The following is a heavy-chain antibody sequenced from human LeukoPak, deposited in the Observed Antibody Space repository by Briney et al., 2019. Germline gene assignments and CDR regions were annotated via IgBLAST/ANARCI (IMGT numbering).Heavy chain of an antibody. J-gene: IGHJ4*02. V-gene: IGHV3-23*01. CDR1: GFTFSSYA. CDR3: ARGQVGGTLSVFDY. D-gene: IGHD1-26*01. Sequence: PAGSLRLSCAASGFTFSSYAMAWVRQAPGKGLEWDSGITGSGGSTYYYADSVKGRFTISRDNSKNTLYLQMHSLRAEDTAVYYCARGQVGGTLSVFDYWGQGTLVTVSS. CDR2: ITGSGGST.